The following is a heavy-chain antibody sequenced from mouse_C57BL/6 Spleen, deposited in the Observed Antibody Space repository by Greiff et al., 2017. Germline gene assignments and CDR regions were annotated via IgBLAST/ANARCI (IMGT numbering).Heavy chain of an antibody. Sequence: VKLQESGAELARPGASVKMSCKASGYTFTSYTMHWVKQRPGQGLEWIGYINPSSGYTKYNQKFKDKATLTADKSSSTAYMQLSSLTSEDAAVYYCAREANYYGSSHYVDYWGQGTTLTVSS. CDR3: AREANYYGSSHYVDY. CDR2: INPSSGYT. V-gene: IGHV1-4*01. D-gene: IGHD1-1*01. J-gene: IGHJ2*01. CDR1: GYTFTSYT.